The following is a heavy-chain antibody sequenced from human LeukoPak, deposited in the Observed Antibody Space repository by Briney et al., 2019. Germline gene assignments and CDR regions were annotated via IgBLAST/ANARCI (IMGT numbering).Heavy chain of an antibody. Sequence: GGSLRLSCTTSGFSFSNFGMHWVRQAPDKWLEWLAFIRYDGSNEYSADSVKGRFTISRDNSRNTLFLQMDSLRSEDTAVYDCARDLGILGDFDYWGQGTLVIVSS. J-gene: IGHJ4*02. V-gene: IGHV3-30*02. CDR2: IRYDGSNE. CDR3: ARDLGILGDFDY. D-gene: IGHD2-15*01. CDR1: GFSFSNFG.